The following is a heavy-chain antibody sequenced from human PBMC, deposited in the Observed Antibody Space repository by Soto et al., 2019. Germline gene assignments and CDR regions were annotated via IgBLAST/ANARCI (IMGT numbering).Heavy chain of an antibody. CDR1: GGSISMYY. J-gene: IGHJ3*02. V-gene: IGHV4-59*01. Sequence: SETLSLTCTASGGSISMYYWHWIRQPPRKRLQWIGYIEYSGSSNYNPSLKSRVTISVDTSMYQFSLKLCSVTAADTAVYYCARSGSYCAFEIWGQGQMITV. D-gene: IGHD1-26*01. CDR2: IEYSGSS. CDR3: ARSGSYCAFEI.